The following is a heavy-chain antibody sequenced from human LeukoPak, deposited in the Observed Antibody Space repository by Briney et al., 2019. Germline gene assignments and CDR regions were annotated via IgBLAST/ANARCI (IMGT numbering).Heavy chain of an antibody. D-gene: IGHD5-18*01. CDR1: GVSISSGGYS. V-gene: IGHV4-30-2*01. Sequence: SQTLSLTCAVSGVSISSGGYSWSWIRQPPGKGLEWIGYIYHSGSTYYNPSLKSRVTISVDRSKNQFSLKLSSVTAADTAVYYCARTDTAWYYFDYWGQGTLVTVSS. J-gene: IGHJ4*02. CDR3: ARTDTAWYYFDY. CDR2: IYHSGST.